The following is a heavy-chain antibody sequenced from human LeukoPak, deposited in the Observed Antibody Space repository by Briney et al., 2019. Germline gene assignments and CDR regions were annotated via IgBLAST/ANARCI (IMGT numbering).Heavy chain of an antibody. J-gene: IGHJ5*02. V-gene: IGHV4-34*01. CDR2: GSERGGT. D-gene: IGHD1-26*01. CDR1: GESLNGHY. Sequence: SETLSLTCAVYGESLNGHYWSWIRQSPGKGLEWIGEGSERGGTKSNPSLKSRVTISADTSKNQFSLKLSSVTAADTAVYHCAKNGQSGFSFDPWGRETLVTVSS. CDR3: AKNGQSGFSFDP.